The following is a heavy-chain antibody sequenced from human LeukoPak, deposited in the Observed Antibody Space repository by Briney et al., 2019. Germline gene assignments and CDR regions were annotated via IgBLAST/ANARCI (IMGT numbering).Heavy chain of an antibody. CDR1: GFTFSDYY. CDR3: ANQLGIAVAGTFPGGY. D-gene: IGHD6-19*01. CDR2: IGTSGSSI. J-gene: IGHJ4*02. V-gene: IGHV3-11*01. Sequence: GGSLRLSCAASGFTFSDYYMSWIRQAPGKGLEWVSYIGTSGSSIYYADSVKGRFTISRDNSKNTLYLQMNSLRAEDTAVYYCANQLGIAVAGTFPGGYWGQGTLVTVSS.